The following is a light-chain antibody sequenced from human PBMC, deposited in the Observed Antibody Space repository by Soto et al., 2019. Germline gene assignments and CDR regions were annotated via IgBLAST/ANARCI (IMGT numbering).Light chain of an antibody. V-gene: IGKV3-15*01. CDR3: QHYNNWPPYS. J-gene: IGKJ2*03. CDR2: GAS. Sequence: ETVMTQSPDTLSVSPGESATLSCRASQDVSTNLAWFHQKPGQTPRLVLYGASKRATGIPARFSGSGSGRHFTLTISSLQSEDVVVYYCQHYNNWPPYSFGQGKKVEIK. CDR1: QDVSTN.